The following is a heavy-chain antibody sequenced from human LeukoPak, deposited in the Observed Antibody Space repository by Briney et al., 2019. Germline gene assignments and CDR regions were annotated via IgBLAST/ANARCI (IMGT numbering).Heavy chain of an antibody. V-gene: IGHV3-23*01. CDR1: GFTFSSYA. J-gene: IGHJ4*02. CDR2: ISGSGGST. Sequence: GGSLRLSCAASGFTFSSYAMSWVRQAPGKGLEWVSAISGSGGSTYYADSVKGRFTISRDNAKNSLYLQMNSLRAEDTAVYYCARYMVRGVISVWGQGTLVTVSS. D-gene: IGHD3-10*01. CDR3: ARYMVRGVISV.